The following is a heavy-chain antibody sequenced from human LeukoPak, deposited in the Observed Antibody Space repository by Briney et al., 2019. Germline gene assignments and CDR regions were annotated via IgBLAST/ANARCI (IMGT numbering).Heavy chain of an antibody. CDR1: GFTFSNFW. CDR3: ASGVQLWPPFDY. V-gene: IGHV3-7*01. J-gene: IGHJ4*02. Sequence: GGSLRLSCAVSGFTFSNFWMSWVRQAPGRGLEWVANIHPEGNEKYHVESVKGRFTISRDNAKNSLYLQMNSLRAEDTAVYYCASGVQLWPPFDYWGQGTLVTVSS. D-gene: IGHD5-18*01. CDR2: IHPEGNEK.